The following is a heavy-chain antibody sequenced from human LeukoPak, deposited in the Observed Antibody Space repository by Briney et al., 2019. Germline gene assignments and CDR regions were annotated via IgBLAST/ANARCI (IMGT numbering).Heavy chain of an antibody. V-gene: IGHV3-74*01. Sequence: GGSLRLSCAASGFTFSTCWMHRVRQAPEKGLIWVSRINSDGSATIYADSVKGRFTISRDNAKNTLYLQMNSLRAEDTAVYYCARVIGWGTYAVDVWGQGTTVTVSS. CDR3: ARVIGWGTYAVDV. J-gene: IGHJ6*02. CDR1: GFTFSTCW. CDR2: INSDGSAT. D-gene: IGHD3-16*01.